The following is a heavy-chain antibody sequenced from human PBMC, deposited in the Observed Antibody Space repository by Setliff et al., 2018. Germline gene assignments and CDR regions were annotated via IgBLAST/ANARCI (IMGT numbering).Heavy chain of an antibody. V-gene: IGHV4-59*01. CDR2: IYHNGNT. D-gene: IGHD5-18*01. J-gene: IGHJ6*02. CDR1: GGSISPYF. CDR3: ARDRTAYSYGLDV. Sequence: PSETLSLTCTVSGGSISPYFWSWIRQSLGKGLEWIGYIYHNGNTNFNPSLKTRVTMSVDTSKNQFALNLRSVTAADSAVYYCARDRTAYSYGLDVWGQGTTVTVSS.